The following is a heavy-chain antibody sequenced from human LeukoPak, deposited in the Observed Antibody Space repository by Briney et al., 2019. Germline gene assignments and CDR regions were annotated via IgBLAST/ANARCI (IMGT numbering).Heavy chain of an antibody. V-gene: IGHV3-48*04. CDR3: SRGRDLFDS. CDR1: GFTFSTYS. CDR2: ISSSSSAI. Sequence: GGSLRLSCAASGFTFSTYSMNWVRQAPGKGLEWVSYISSSSSAIYFADSVKGRFTISRDNANNSLYLQMNSLRLEDTAVYYCSRGRDLFDSWGQGTLVTVSS. J-gene: IGHJ4*02.